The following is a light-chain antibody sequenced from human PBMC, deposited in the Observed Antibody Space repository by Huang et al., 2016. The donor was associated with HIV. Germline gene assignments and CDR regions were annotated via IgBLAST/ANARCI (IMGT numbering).Light chain of an antibody. J-gene: IGKJ2*01. V-gene: IGKV1-5*03. Sequence: IQMTQSSSTLSASVGDRVTITCRASMSISSWLAWYQQKPGKAPKLLIYKASSLESGVPSRFSGSGSGTEFTLTISSLQPDDFATYYCQQYTTYFPTFGQGTKLEIK. CDR3: QQYTTYFPT. CDR2: KAS. CDR1: MSISSW.